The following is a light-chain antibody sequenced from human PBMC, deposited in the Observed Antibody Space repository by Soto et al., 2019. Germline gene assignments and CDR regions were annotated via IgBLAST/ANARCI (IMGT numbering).Light chain of an antibody. J-gene: IGLJ1*01. CDR1: SSDVGGYNY. Sequence: QSVLTQPASVSGSPGQSIAISCTGSSSDVGGYNYVSWYQQHPGKAPKLMIYDVSNRPSGVSDRFSGSKSGNTASLTISGLQSEDEADYYCSSYTISDSYVFGTGTKVTV. CDR3: SSYTISDSYV. CDR2: DVS. V-gene: IGLV2-14*03.